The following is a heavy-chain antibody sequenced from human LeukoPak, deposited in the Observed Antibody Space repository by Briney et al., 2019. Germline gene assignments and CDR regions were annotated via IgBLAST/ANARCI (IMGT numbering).Heavy chain of an antibody. J-gene: IGHJ6*02. D-gene: IGHD3-22*01. CDR1: GFTFNNYG. CDR3: ARDRGYYDSSGYRPRNYAMDV. CDR2: IWYDGNNK. V-gene: IGHV3-33*01. Sequence: GGSLRLSCAASGFTFNNYGMHGVRQAPGKGLEWVAVIWYDGNNKYYADSVKGRFTVSRDNSKNTLYLQMNSLRAEDTALYHCARDRGYYDSSGYRPRNYAMDVWGQGTTVTVSS.